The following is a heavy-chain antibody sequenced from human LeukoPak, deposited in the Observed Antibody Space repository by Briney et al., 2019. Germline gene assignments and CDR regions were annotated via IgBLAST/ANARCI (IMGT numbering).Heavy chain of an antibody. V-gene: IGHV3-30*04. CDR1: GFTFSSYA. D-gene: IGHD3-16*02. Sequence: GRSLRLSCAASGFTFSSYAMHWVRQAPGKGLEWVAVISYDGSNKYYADSVKGRFTISRDNSKNTLYLQMNSLRAEDTAVYYCARVRARLRLGELSHERGAAGLGYWGQGTLVTVSS. J-gene: IGHJ4*02. CDR3: ARVRARLRLGELSHERGAAGLGY. CDR2: ISYDGSNK.